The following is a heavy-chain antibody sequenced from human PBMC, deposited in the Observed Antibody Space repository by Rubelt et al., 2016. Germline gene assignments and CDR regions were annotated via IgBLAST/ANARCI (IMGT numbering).Heavy chain of an antibody. CDR2: IYYSGST. CDR3: ARVVPAAIGASHSFDY. D-gene: IGHD2-2*02. J-gene: IGHJ4*02. V-gene: IGHV4-59*08. Sequence: PGKGLEWIGYIYYSGSTNYNPSLKSRVTISVDTSKNQFSLKLSSVTAADTAVYYCARVVPAAIGASHSFDYWGQGTLVTVSS.